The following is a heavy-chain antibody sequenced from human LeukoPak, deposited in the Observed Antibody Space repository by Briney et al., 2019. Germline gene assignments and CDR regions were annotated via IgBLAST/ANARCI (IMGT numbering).Heavy chain of an antibody. J-gene: IGHJ4*02. CDR2: INNDASIK. Sequence: GGSLRLSCAASGFTFSNYWMHWVRQAPGKGLVWVSRINNDASIKNYADSVKGRFTISRDNAKNTLYLQMNSLRAEDTAVYYCATDRSSIAARPHWGQGNLVTVSS. V-gene: IGHV3-74*01. CDR3: ATDRSSIAARPH. D-gene: IGHD6-6*01. CDR1: GFTFSNYW.